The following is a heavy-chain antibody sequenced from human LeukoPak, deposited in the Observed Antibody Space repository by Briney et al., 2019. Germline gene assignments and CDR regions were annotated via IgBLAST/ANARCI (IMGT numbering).Heavy chain of an antibody. CDR1: GFTFSNFW. D-gene: IGHD6-6*01. Sequence: PGGSLRLSCTASGFTFSNFWMGWVRQAPGKGLEWVANIKQDETEKFYLGSVKGRFTISRDNAKNSLYLQMNSLRVEDTATYYCAGEPRQLAYWGQGTLVTVSS. CDR2: IKQDETEK. CDR3: AGEPRQLAY. J-gene: IGHJ4*02. V-gene: IGHV3-7*03.